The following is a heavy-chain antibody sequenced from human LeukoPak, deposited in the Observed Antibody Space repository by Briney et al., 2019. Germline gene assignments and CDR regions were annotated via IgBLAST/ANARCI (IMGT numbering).Heavy chain of an antibody. V-gene: IGHV3-69-1*01. CDR2: ISSSSTYII. J-gene: IGHJ4*02. CDR1: EASFRNAW. Sequence: GGSLRLSCAASEASFRNAWLNCVRQAPGEGLEWVSSISSSSTYIIYYADSVKGRFTISRDNAKNSLYLQMNSLRGEDTAMYYCSRDSSYGSGSPDYWGQGTLVTVSS. D-gene: IGHD3-10*01. CDR3: SRDSSYGSGSPDY.